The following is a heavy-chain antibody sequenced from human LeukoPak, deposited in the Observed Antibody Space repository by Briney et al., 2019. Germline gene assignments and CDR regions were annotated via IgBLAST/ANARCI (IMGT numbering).Heavy chain of an antibody. D-gene: IGHD3-10*01. V-gene: IGHV3-9*01. J-gene: IGHJ4*02. CDR3: AKGPTLRGSGPFRTPTFDY. CDR1: GFTFDDYA. CDR2: ISWNSGSI. Sequence: PGGSLRLSCAASGFTFDDYAMHWVRQAPGKGLEWVSGISWNSGSIGYADSVKGRFTISRDNAKNSLYLQMNSLRAEDTALYYCAKGPTLRGSGPFRTPTFDYWGQGTLVTVSS.